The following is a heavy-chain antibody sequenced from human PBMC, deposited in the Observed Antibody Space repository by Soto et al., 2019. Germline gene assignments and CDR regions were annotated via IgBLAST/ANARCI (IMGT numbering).Heavy chain of an antibody. V-gene: IGHV3-23*01. CDR1: GFIFSNYA. CDR3: ANYLTAVGATSPFDY. D-gene: IGHD1-26*01. CDR2: ISASGGGT. Sequence: EVQLLESGGGLVQPGGSLRLSCAASGFIFSNYAMSWVRQAPGKGLEWVSAISASGGGTYYADSVKGRFTSSRDNSRNTLYLQMNSLRAEDTAVYYCANYLTAVGATSPFDYWGQGTLVTVSS. J-gene: IGHJ4*02.